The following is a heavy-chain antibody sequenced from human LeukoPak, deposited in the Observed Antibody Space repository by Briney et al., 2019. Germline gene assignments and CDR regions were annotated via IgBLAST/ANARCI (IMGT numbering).Heavy chain of an antibody. V-gene: IGHV4-34*01. D-gene: IGHD3-22*01. CDR2: INHSGST. Sequence: SETLSLTCAVYGGSFSGYYWSWIRQPPGKGLEWIGEINHSGSTNYNPSLKSRVTISVDTSKNQFSLKLSSVTAADTAVYYCARLWYYDSSGTYWGQGTLVTVSS. CDR1: GGSFSGYY. J-gene: IGHJ4*02. CDR3: ARLWYYDSSGTY.